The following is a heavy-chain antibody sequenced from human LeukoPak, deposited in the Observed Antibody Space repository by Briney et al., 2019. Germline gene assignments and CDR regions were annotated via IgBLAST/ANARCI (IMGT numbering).Heavy chain of an antibody. J-gene: IGHJ4*02. CDR1: GFTFSSYA. Sequence: PGGSLRLSCAASGFTFSSYAISWVRQAPGQGLEWMGRIIPILGIANYAQKFQGRVTITADKSTSTAYMELSSLRSEDTAVYYCARFSPGPSYCGGDCYSPFDYWGQGTLVTVSS. D-gene: IGHD2-21*02. CDR3: ARFSPGPSYCGGDCYSPFDY. V-gene: IGHV1-69*04. CDR2: IIPILGIA.